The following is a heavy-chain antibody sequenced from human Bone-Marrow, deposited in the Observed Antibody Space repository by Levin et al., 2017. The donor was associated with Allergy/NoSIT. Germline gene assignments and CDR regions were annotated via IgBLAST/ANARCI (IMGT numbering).Heavy chain of an antibody. Sequence: LRLSCTVSGGSINSMPDYWTWIRQHPGKGLEWIGCIHFSGSTFYNPSLDSRVTMSVDTSKNQFSLNLTSVTAADTAVYFCTRGRAAAGLFDYWGQGILVIVSS. CDR3: TRGRAAAGLFDY. CDR2: IHFSGST. J-gene: IGHJ4*02. D-gene: IGHD6-13*01. CDR1: GGSINSMPDY. V-gene: IGHV4-31*02.